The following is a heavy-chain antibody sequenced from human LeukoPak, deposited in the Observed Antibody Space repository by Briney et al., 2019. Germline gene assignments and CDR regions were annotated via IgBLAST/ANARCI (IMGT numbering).Heavy chain of an antibody. Sequence: ASVKVSCEASGYTFTSYAISWVRQAPGQGLEWMGGIIPIFGTANYAQKLQGRVTITADKSTSTAYMELSSLRSEGTAVYYCARNTVGYCSGGSCYNDYWGQGTLVTVSS. CDR2: IIPIFGTA. CDR1: GYTFTSYA. D-gene: IGHD2-15*01. V-gene: IGHV1-69*06. CDR3: ARNTVGYCSGGSCYNDY. J-gene: IGHJ4*02.